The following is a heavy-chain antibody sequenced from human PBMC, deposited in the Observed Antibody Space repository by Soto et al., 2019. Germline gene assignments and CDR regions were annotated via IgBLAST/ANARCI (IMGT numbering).Heavy chain of an antibody. D-gene: IGHD3-3*01. V-gene: IGHV3-23*01. CDR2: ISGSGGST. CDR1: ECAFSGYA. J-gene: IGHJ6*03. Sequence: RGSRRPTSAASECAFSGYAMRWVRQAPGKGLEWVSAISGSGGSTYYADSVEGRFTISRDNSKNTLYLQMNSLRAEDTAVYYCAKDYDFWSDYYYYMDVWVKGTTVTVS. CDR3: AKDYDFWSDYYYYMDV.